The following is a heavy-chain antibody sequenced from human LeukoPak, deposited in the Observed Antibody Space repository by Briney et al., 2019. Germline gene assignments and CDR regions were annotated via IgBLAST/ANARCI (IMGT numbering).Heavy chain of an antibody. V-gene: IGHV4-30-2*01. J-gene: IGHJ5*02. D-gene: IGHD6-6*01. CDR1: GGSISSGGYY. CDR3: ARSSWPYSSSWRWFDP. Sequence: SETLSLTCAVSGGSISSGGYYWSWIRQPPGKGLEWIGYIYHSGSTYYNPSLKSRVTISVDRSKNQFSLKLSSVTAADTAVYYCARSSWPYSSSWRWFDPWGQGTLDTVSS. CDR2: IYHSGST.